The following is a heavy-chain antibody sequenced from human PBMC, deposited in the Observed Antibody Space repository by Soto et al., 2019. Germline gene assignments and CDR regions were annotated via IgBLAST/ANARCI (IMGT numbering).Heavy chain of an antibody. D-gene: IGHD2-2*01. Sequence: SDTLCLTCAVYGGSFSGYYWSWIRQPPGKGLEWIGEINHSGSTNYNPSLKSRVTISVDTSKNQFSLKLSSVTAADTAVYYCARGRRWYQLLTPNWLDPWGQGTLVTVSS. CDR1: GGSFSGYY. CDR3: ARGRRWYQLLTPNWLDP. V-gene: IGHV4-34*01. J-gene: IGHJ5*02. CDR2: INHSGST.